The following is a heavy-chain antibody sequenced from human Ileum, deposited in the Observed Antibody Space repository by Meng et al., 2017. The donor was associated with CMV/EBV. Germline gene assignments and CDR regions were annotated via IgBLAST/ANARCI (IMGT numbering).Heavy chain of an antibody. D-gene: IGHD1-14*01. V-gene: IGHV3-74*01. CDR2: ISDDGSIT. Sequence: GGSLRLPCVASGLTFSSHRMHWVRQTPGKGLVWVSRISDDGSITTYADYVRGRFTISRDNTKNTLYLQVSSLAIDDTAVYYCRTEEAGGDYWGQGALVTVSS. J-gene: IGHJ4*02. CDR1: GLTFSSHR. CDR3: RTEEAGGDY.